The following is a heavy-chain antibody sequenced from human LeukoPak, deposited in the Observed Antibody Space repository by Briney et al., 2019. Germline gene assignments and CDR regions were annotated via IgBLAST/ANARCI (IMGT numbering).Heavy chain of an antibody. V-gene: IGHV1-18*01. J-gene: IGHJ4*02. Sequence: ASVKVSCKASGYTFTSYGISWVRQAPGQGLEWMGWISAYNGNTNYAQKLQGRVTMTTDTSTSTAYMELRSLRSDDTAVYYCARNTYSSGWYQVPYYFDYWGQGTLVAVSS. D-gene: IGHD6-19*01. CDR3: ARNTYSSGWYQVPYYFDY. CDR2: ISAYNGNT. CDR1: GYTFTSYG.